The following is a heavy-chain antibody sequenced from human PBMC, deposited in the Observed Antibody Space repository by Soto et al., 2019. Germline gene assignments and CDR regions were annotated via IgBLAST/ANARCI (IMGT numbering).Heavy chain of an antibody. Sequence: GGSLRLSCAASGFNFNIYSMSWVRQAPGKGLEWVSSISFTSRTIYYADSVKGRFTIYRDNAKNSLYLQMNSLRAEDTAIYYCAREDSTGTFDPWGQGILVTVSS. CDR1: GFNFNIYS. D-gene: IGHD1-7*01. J-gene: IGHJ5*02. CDR3: AREDSTGTFDP. CDR2: ISFTSRTI. V-gene: IGHV3-48*01.